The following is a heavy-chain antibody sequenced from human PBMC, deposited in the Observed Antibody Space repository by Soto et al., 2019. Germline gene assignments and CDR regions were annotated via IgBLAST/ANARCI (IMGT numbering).Heavy chain of an antibody. V-gene: IGHV3-21*01. CDR2: ISSSSSYI. Sequence: GSLRLSCAASGFTFSSYSMNWVRQAPGKGLEWVSSISSSSSYIYYADSVKGRFTISRDNAKNSLYLQMNSLRAEDTAVYYCASLAVAGNDFDYWGQGTLVTVSS. J-gene: IGHJ4*02. CDR1: GFTFSSYS. CDR3: ASLAVAGNDFDY. D-gene: IGHD6-19*01.